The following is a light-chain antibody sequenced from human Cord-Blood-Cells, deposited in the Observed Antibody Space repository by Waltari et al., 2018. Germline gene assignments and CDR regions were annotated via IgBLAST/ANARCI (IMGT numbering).Light chain of an antibody. CDR2: DAS. CDR3: QQRSNWPLYT. J-gene: IGKJ2*01. V-gene: IGKV3-11*01. Sequence: EIVLTQSPATLSLSPRERATISCRASRSVSSYLAWYQQKPGQAPRLLIYDASNRATGIPARFSGSGSGTDFTLTISSLEPEDFAVYYCQQRSNWPLYTFGQGTKLEIK. CDR1: RSVSSY.